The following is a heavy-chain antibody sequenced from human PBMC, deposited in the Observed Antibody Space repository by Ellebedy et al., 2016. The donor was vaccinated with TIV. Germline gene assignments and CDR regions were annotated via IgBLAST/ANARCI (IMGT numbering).Heavy chain of an antibody. CDR2: IYYTGST. V-gene: IGHV4-30-4*01. Sequence: MPSETLSLTCTVSGGSISSGDYYWSWIRQPPGKGLEWIGFIYYTGSTYYNPSLKSRITISVDTSKNQFSLKLSSVTAADTAVYYCARESMGAPYYFDYWGQGTLVTVSS. CDR3: ARESMGAPYYFDY. J-gene: IGHJ4*02. CDR1: GGSISSGDYY. D-gene: IGHD1-26*01.